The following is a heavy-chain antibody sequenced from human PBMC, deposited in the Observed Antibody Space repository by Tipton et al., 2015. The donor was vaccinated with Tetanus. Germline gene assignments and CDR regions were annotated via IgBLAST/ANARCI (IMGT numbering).Heavy chain of an antibody. D-gene: IGHD2-2*01. J-gene: IGHJ4*02. CDR3: AKVSPYQPLLTYIDY. CDR2: ISGSGGST. CDR1: GFTFSSYA. V-gene: IGHV3-23*01. Sequence: SLRLSCAASGFTFSSYAMSWVRQAPGKGLEWVSAISGSGGSTYYADSAKGRFTISRDNSKNTLYLQMNSLRAEDTAVYYCAKVSPYQPLLTYIDYWGQGTLVTVSS.